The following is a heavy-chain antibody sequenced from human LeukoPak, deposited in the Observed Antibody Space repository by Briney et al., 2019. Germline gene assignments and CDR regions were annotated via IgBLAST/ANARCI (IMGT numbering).Heavy chain of an antibody. CDR2: INHSGST. CDR3: ATTSGYSSRGPDY. J-gene: IGHJ4*02. V-gene: IGHV4-34*01. D-gene: IGHD6-13*01. Sequence: SETLSLTCAVYGGSFSGYYWSWIRQPPGKGLEWIGEINHSGSTNYNPSLKSRVTISVDTSKNQFSLKLSSVTAADTAVYYCATTSGYSSRGPDYWGQGTLATVSS. CDR1: GGSFSGYY.